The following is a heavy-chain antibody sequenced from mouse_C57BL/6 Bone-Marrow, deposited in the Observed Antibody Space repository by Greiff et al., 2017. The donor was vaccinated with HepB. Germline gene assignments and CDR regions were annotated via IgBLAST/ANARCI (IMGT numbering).Heavy chain of an antibody. J-gene: IGHJ1*03. Sequence: QVQLQQSGAELVRPGASVKLSCKASGYTFTDYYINWVKQRPGQGLEWIARIYPGSGNTYYNEKFKGKATLTAEKSSSTAYMQLSSLTSEDSTVYFCAGLRRGYFDVWGTGTTVTVSS. CDR2: IYPGSGNT. V-gene: IGHV1-76*01. CDR1: GYTFTDYY. CDR3: AGLRRGYFDV. D-gene: IGHD2-4*01.